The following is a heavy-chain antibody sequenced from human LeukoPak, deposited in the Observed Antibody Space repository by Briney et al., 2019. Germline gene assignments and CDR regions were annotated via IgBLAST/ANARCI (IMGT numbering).Heavy chain of an antibody. V-gene: IGHV1-46*01. CDR1: GYTFTSYY. D-gene: IGHD2-21*02. CDR3: ARVHCGGDCYWEYYYYYGMDV. Sequence: ASVKVSCKASGYTFTSYYMHWVRQAPGQGLEWMGVINPSGGSTSYAQKFQGRVTMTRDTSTSTVYMELSSLRSEDTAVYYCARVHCGGDCYWEYYYYYGMDVWGQGTTVTVSS. CDR2: INPSGGST. J-gene: IGHJ6*02.